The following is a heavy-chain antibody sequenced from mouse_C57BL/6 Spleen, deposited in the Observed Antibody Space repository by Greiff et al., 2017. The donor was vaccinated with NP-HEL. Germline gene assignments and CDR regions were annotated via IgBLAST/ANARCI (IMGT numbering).Heavy chain of an antibody. CDR2: INPGSGGT. CDR3: ARTDDYDGAY. CDR1: GYAFTNYL. J-gene: IGHJ3*01. Sequence: QVQLKESGAELVRPGTSVKVSCKASGYAFTNYLIEWVKQRPGQGLEWIGVINPGSGGTNYNEKFKGKATLTADKSSSTAYMQLSSLTSEDSAVYFCARTDDYDGAYWGQGTLVTVSA. D-gene: IGHD2-4*01. V-gene: IGHV1-54*01.